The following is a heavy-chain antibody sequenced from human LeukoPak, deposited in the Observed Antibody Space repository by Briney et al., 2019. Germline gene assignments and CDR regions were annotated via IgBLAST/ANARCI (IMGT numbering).Heavy chain of an antibody. CDR3: AKTRGYNYGHGTEGFGN. J-gene: IGHJ4*02. CDR2: ISGSGGTT. CDR1: GFTFSSFA. Sequence: GGSLRLSCAASGFTFSSFAMSWVRQAPGKGLEWVSGISGSGGTTYYADSVKGRFTISRDNSKNTLYLQMNSLRGEDTAVYYCAKTRGYNYGHGTEGFGNWGQGTLVTVSS. V-gene: IGHV3-23*01. D-gene: IGHD5-18*01.